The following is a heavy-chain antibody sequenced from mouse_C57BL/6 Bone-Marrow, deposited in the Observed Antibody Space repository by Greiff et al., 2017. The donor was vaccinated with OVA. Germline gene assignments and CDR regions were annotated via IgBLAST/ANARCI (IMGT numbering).Heavy chain of an antibody. J-gene: IGHJ2*01. CDR2: IDPSDSYP. CDR3: ARLYDGYGFDY. Sequence: VQLQQPGAELVMPGASVKLSCKASGYTFTSYWMHWVKQRPGQGLEWIGEIDPSDSYPNYNQKFKGKSTLTVDKSSSTAYMQHSSLTSEDSAVYYCARLYDGYGFDYWGQGTTLTVSS. CDR1: GYTFTSYW. V-gene: IGHV1-69*01. D-gene: IGHD2-3*01.